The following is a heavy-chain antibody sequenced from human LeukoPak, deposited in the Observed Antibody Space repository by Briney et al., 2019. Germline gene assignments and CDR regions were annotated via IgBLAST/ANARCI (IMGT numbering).Heavy chain of an antibody. CDR3: ARGIHYYDSSGYLPDY. CDR1: GGSISSYW. D-gene: IGHD3-22*01. Sequence: SETLSLTCTVSGGSISSYWWSWIRQPPGKGLEWIGYIYYTGTTNYNPSLKSRATISLDTSKNQFSLKLSSVTAADTAVYYCARGIHYYDSSGYLPDYWGQGTLVTVSS. J-gene: IGHJ4*02. CDR2: IYYTGTT. V-gene: IGHV4-59*01.